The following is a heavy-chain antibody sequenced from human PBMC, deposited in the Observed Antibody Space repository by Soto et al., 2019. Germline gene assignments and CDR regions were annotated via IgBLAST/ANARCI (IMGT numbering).Heavy chain of an antibody. CDR3: ARVDDSAWYTRDY. CDR1: GFSCGSCW. CDR2: VKQDGSET. J-gene: IGHJ4*02. Sequence: PGGNPGISCGASGFSCGSCWMKWVRQAPGKGLEWVANVKQDGSETSYVDSVKGRFTISRDNAKNSLYLQMDSLRAEDTAVYYCARVDDSAWYTRDYWGKGT. V-gene: IGHV3-7*01. D-gene: IGHD6-19*01.